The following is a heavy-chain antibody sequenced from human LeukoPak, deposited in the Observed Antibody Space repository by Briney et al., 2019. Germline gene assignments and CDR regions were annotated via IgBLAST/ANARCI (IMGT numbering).Heavy chain of an antibody. V-gene: IGHV3-30*18. Sequence: PGRSLRLSCAASGITFSSFGMHWVRQAPGKGLEWVAGISNDGSNNYYAESVNGRFTISRDNFKNTLYLVVNTLRGEDTAVYYCAKEMGSRSSLFYFDYWGQGTLLTVSS. CDR2: ISNDGSNN. J-gene: IGHJ4*01. CDR3: AKEMGSRSSLFYFDY. CDR1: GITFSSFG. D-gene: IGHD3-10*01.